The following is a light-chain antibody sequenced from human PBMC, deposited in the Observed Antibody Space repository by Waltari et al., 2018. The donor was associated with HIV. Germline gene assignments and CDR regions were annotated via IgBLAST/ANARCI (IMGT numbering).Light chain of an antibody. J-gene: IGLJ2*01. Sequence: QSALTQPRSVSGSLGQSVTLSCTGSSSDVGAFKSVSWYHQTPGKAPKLLIFDVTTRPSGVPDRFSGSKSCSTASLTISGLRPDDEGDYHRCSYGGSRKWLFGGGTRLTVL. CDR2: DVT. CDR3: CSYGGSRKWL. V-gene: IGLV2-11*01. CDR1: SSDVGAFKS.